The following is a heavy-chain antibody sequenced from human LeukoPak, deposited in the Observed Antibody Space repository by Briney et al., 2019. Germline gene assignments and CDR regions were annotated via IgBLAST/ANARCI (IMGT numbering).Heavy chain of an antibody. CDR2: ISSSSSYI. Sequence: GGSLRLSCAASGFTFSSYSMNWVRQAPGKGLEWVSSISSSSSYIYYADSVKGRFTISRDNAKNSLYLQMNSLRAEDTAVYYCARGPLGDFQAYWGQGTLVTVSS. V-gene: IGHV3-21*01. CDR3: ARGPLGDFQAY. CDR1: GFTFSSYS. D-gene: IGHD2-21*01. J-gene: IGHJ4*02.